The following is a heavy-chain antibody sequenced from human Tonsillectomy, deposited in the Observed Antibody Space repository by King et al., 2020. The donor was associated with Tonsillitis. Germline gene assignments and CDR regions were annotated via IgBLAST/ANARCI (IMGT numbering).Heavy chain of an antibody. D-gene: IGHD3-3*01. CDR2: ISYDGSNK. Sequence: VQLVESGGGVVQPGRSLRLSCAASGFTFSSYDMYWVRQAPGKGLEWVAVISYDGSNKYYADSVKGRFTISRDNSKNTLYLQMNSLRAEDTAVYYCAKDRIYYDFWSGYYPYYDYGMDVWGQGTTVTVSS. CDR3: AKDRIYYDFWSGYYPYYDYGMDV. CDR1: GFTFSSYD. J-gene: IGHJ6*02. V-gene: IGHV3-30*18.